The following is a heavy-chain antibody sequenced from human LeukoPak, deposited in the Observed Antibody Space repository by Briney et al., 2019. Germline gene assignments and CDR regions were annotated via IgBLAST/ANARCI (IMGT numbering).Heavy chain of an antibody. J-gene: IGHJ6*02. CDR1: GFTFSSYG. V-gene: IGHV3-30*18. CDR3: AKGYYDFWSGYYMPGGMDV. CDR2: ISYDGSNK. Sequence: PGRSLRLSCAASGFTFSSYGMHWVRQAPGKGPEWVALISYDGSNKYYADSVKGRFTIYRDNFKNTLYLQMNSLRAEDTAVYYCAKGYYDFWSGYYMPGGMDVWGQGTTVTVSS. D-gene: IGHD3-3*01.